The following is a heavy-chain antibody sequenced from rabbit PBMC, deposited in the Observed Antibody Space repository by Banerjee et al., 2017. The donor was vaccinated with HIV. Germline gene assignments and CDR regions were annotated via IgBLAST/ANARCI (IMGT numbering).Heavy chain of an antibody. V-gene: IGHV1S45*01. CDR2: INSNTGNT. Sequence: QEQLVQSWGGLVQPGGSLKLSCKASEFDLSNKYVMCWVRQAPGKGLEWIACINSNTGNTVYATWAKGPFTISKTSSTTVTLQMTSLTAADTATYFCARSYAGYADTSLNLWGQGTLVTVS. CDR3: ARSYAGYADTSLNL. D-gene: IGHD4-2*01. J-gene: IGHJ4*01. CDR1: EFDLSNKYV.